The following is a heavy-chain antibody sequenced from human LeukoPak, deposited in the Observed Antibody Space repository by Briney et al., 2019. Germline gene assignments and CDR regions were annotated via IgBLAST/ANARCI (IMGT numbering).Heavy chain of an antibody. CDR2: IYYSGST. D-gene: IGHD3-9*01. Sequence: PSETLSLTCTVSGGSISSYYWSWIRQPPGKGLEWIGYIYYSGSTNYNPSLKSRVTISVDTSKNQLSLKLSSVTAADTAVYYCARGYYDILTGYIPLYYFDYWGQGTLVTVSS. V-gene: IGHV4-59*01. CDR1: GGSISSYY. J-gene: IGHJ4*02. CDR3: ARGYYDILTGYIPLYYFDY.